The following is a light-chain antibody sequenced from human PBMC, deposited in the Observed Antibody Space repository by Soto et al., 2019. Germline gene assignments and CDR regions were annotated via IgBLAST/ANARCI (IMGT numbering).Light chain of an antibody. Sequence: QSALTQPPSASGSPGQSVTISCTGTSSDIGGYNFVSWYQQHPGKAPKLMIYDVTKRPSGVPSRFSGSKSGNTATLIVSGRQAADEDDDYCSSHGGSNTPYVFGRGTKLTVL. CDR3: SSHGGSNTPYV. CDR1: SSDIGGYNF. CDR2: DVT. J-gene: IGLJ1*01. V-gene: IGLV2-8*01.